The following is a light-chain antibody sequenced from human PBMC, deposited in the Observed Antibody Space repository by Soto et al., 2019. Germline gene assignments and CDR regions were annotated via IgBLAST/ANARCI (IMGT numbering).Light chain of an antibody. J-gene: IGKJ4*01. V-gene: IGKV3-11*01. CDR1: QNINNY. CDR2: DAS. CDR3: QQRTDWPQLT. Sequence: EIVLTQSPATLSLSPGDTATLSCRASQNINNYLAWYQQKSGQAPRLLIFDASNRATGIPPRFSGRGSGTDFTLTISSLEPEDFAVYYCQQRTDWPQLTFGGGTKVEVK.